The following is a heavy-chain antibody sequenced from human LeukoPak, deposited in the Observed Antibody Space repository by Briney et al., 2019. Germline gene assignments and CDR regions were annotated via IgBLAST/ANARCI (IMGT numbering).Heavy chain of an antibody. Sequence: GGSLRLSCAASGFTFSSYGMHWVRQAPGKGLEWVAVISYDGSNKYYADSVKGRFTISRDNSKNTLYLQMNSLRAEDTAVYYCAKDRGVWKYFDFCGMDVWGQGTTVTVSS. J-gene: IGHJ6*02. V-gene: IGHV3-30*18. CDR2: ISYDGSNK. D-gene: IGHD3-9*01. CDR1: GFTFSSYG. CDR3: AKDRGVWKYFDFCGMDV.